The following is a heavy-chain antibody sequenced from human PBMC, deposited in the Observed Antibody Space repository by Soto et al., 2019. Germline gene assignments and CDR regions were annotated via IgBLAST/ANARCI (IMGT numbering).Heavy chain of an antibody. CDR2: IIPIFGTA. D-gene: IGHD1-26*01. CDR3: AREGGRHSGGIDY. V-gene: IGHV1-69*01. CDR1: GGTFSSYS. Sequence: QVQLVQSGAEVKKPGSSVKVYCKASGGTFSSYSINWVLQAPGQGLEWMGEIIPIFGTANYAQKFQGRVTITADESTSTAYMELSILRSEDTAVYYCAREGGRHSGGIDYWGQGTLVTVSS. J-gene: IGHJ4*02.